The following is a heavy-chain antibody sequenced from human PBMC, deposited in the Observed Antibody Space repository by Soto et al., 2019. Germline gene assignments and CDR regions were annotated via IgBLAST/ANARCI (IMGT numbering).Heavy chain of an antibody. D-gene: IGHD3-22*01. V-gene: IGHV1-18*01. CDR3: ARVMIVVVTPPWFDP. CDR1: GYTFTSYG. Sequence: QVQLVQSGAEVKKPGASVKVSCKASGYTFTSYGISWVRQAPGQGLEWMGWISAYNGNTNYAQKLQGRVTMTTDTSTSTAYMELRSLRSDDRAVYYCARVMIVVVTPPWFDPWGQGTLVTVSS. CDR2: ISAYNGNT. J-gene: IGHJ5*02.